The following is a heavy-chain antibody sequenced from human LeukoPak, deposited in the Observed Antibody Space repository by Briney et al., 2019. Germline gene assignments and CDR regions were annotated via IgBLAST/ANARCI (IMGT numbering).Heavy chain of an antibody. Sequence: PSETLSLTCNVSGGSFSSSNYYWSWIRQHPGKGPQWIGYIYYSGSTYYNPSLKSRVTISVDRSRNQFSLKLNSVTAADTAVYYCARASSSSSWYWYYWGQGTLVTVSS. V-gene: IGHV4-31*03. CDR3: ARASSSSSWYWYY. CDR2: IYYSGST. J-gene: IGHJ4*02. CDR1: GGSFSSSNYY. D-gene: IGHD6-13*01.